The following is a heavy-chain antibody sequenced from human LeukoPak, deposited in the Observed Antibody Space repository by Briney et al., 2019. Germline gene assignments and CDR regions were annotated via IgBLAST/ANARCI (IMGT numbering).Heavy chain of an antibody. CDR1: GFTFSSYA. D-gene: IGHD2-2*01. V-gene: IGHV3-23*01. CDR2: ISGSGGST. J-gene: IGHJ3*02. Sequence: GGSLRLSCAASGFTFSSYAISWVRQAPGKGLEWGSAISGSGGSTYYADSVKGRFTISRDNAKNSLYLQMNSLRAEDTAVYYCARDQDCSSTSCPAGDAFDIWGQGTMVTFSS. CDR3: ARDQDCSSTSCPAGDAFDI.